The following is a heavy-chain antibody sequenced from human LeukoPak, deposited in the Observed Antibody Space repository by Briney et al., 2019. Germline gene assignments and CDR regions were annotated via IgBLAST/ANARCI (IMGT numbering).Heavy chain of an antibody. V-gene: IGHV4-31*03. Sequence: SQTLSLTCTVSGGSISSGGYYWSWIRQHPGKGLEWIGYIYYSGSTYYNPSLKSRVTISVDTSKNQFSLKLSSVTAADTAVYYCARHQPWGTAMGPVMDVWGQGTTVTVSS. CDR3: ARHQPWGTAMGPVMDV. CDR1: GGSISSGGYY. CDR2: IYYSGST. D-gene: IGHD5-18*01. J-gene: IGHJ6*02.